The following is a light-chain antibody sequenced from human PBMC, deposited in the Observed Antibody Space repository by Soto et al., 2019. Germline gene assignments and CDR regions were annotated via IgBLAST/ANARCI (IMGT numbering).Light chain of an antibody. CDR2: GAS. CDR1: QSVSST. Sequence: EILMTQYPATLSVSPGERATLSWGASQSVSSTLAWYQQKPGKAPRLLIYGASTRATDIPARFSGSGYGTELTITISSLKSEDFAVYYCQQYYNWTRTFGHGTKVDIK. V-gene: IGKV3-15*01. J-gene: IGKJ1*01. CDR3: QQYYNWTRT.